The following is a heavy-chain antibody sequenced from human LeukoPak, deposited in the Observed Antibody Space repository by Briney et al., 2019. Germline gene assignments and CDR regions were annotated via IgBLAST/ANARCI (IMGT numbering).Heavy chain of an antibody. CDR3: ARELLGAFDI. V-gene: IGHV1-69*13. CDR2: IIAIFGTA. D-gene: IGHD2-15*01. J-gene: IGHJ3*02. Sequence: SVKVSCKASGGTFISYAISWVGQARGQGGEGMGGIIAIFGTANYAQKFQGRVTITPDESTSTAYMELSSLRSEDTAVYYCARELLGAFDIWGQGTMVTVSS. CDR1: GGTFISYA.